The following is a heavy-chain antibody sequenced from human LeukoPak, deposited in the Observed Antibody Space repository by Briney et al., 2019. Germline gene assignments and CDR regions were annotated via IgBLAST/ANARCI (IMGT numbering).Heavy chain of an antibody. D-gene: IGHD3-16*01. J-gene: IGHJ6*03. Sequence: PSETLSLTCTVSGGSISSSSYYWGWIRQPPGKGLEWIGTIYYSGSTYYNPSLKGRVTISVDTSKNQFSLRLSSVTAADTAVYYCARVGSNSYYYYYMDVWGKGTTVTVSS. CDR3: ARVGSNSYYYYYMDV. CDR2: IYYSGST. V-gene: IGHV4-39*07. CDR1: GGSISSSSYY.